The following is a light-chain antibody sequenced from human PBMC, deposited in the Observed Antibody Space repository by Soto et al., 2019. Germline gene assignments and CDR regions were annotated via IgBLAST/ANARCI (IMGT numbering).Light chain of an antibody. V-gene: IGKV1-9*01. J-gene: IGKJ5*01. Sequence: IQLTQSPSSLSASVGDRVTITCRASQDISSYLAWYQQKPGKAPKLMIYAASTLQSGVPSRFSGRGSQTYLTLTITRLQPEDFATYYCQQLDSYPSTFGQGTRLEIK. CDR2: AAS. CDR3: QQLDSYPST. CDR1: QDISSY.